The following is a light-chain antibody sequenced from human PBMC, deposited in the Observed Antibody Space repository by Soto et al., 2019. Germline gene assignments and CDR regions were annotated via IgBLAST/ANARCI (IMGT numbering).Light chain of an antibody. Sequence: EIVMTQSPATLSVSPGERATLTCRASQSVSNDLAWYQHKPGQAPRLLIYGASTRATGIPARFSGSGSGTEFSLTISSRQSADFGVYFCQQYYGWPPRWTFGQGTKGEIK. CDR2: GAS. J-gene: IGKJ1*01. V-gene: IGKV3-15*01. CDR1: QSVSND. CDR3: QQYYGWPPRWT.